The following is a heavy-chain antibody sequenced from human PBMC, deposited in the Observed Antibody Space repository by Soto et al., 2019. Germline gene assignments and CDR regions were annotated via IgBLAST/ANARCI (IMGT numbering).Heavy chain of an antibody. CDR3: ATHHPYCYDSSGYSDAFDI. Sequence: GGSLRLSCAASGFTVSSNYMSWVRQAPGKGLEWVSVIYSGGSTYYADSVKGRFTISRDNSKNTLYLQMNSLRAEDTAVYYCATHHPYCYDSSGYSDAFDIWGQGTMVTVSS. CDR1: GFTVSSNY. J-gene: IGHJ3*02. V-gene: IGHV3-53*01. D-gene: IGHD3-22*01. CDR2: IYSGGST.